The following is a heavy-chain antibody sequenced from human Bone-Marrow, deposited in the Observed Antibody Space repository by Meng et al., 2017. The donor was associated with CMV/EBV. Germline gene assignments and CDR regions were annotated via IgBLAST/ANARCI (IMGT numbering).Heavy chain of an antibody. CDR2: INHSGST. Sequence: SETLSLTCAVYGGSFSGYYWSWIRQPPGKGLEWIGEINHSGSTNYNPSLKSRVTISVDTSKNQFSLKLSSVTAADTAVYYCARITHLRFLEWLPDYWVQGTLVTVSS. CDR3: ARITHLRFLEWLPDY. CDR1: GGSFSGYY. D-gene: IGHD3-3*01. J-gene: IGHJ4*02. V-gene: IGHV4-34*01.